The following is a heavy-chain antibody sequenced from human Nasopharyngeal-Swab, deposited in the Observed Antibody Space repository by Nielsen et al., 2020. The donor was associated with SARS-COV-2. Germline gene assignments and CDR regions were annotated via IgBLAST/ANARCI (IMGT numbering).Heavy chain of an antibody. V-gene: IGHV3-33*01. J-gene: IGHJ6*03. D-gene: IGHD3-10*01. CDR2: IWYDGSNK. Sequence: VRQAPGKGLEWVAVIWYDGSNKYYADSVKGRFTISRDNSKNTLYLQMNSLRAEDTAVYYCARDPKYYYGSGSLTDYYYYYYMDVWGKGTTVTAP. CDR3: ARDPKYYYGSGSLTDYYYYYYMDV.